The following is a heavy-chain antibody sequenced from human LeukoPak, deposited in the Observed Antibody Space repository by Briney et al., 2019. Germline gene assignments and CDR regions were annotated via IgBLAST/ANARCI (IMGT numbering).Heavy chain of an antibody. J-gene: IGHJ3*02. CDR3: AKGMGYSGSPVGAFDI. CDR2: IRYDGSNK. D-gene: IGHD5-12*01. Sequence: GGSLRLSCAASGFTFSSYGMHWVRQAPGKGLEWVAFIRYDGSNKYYADSVKGRFTISRDNSKNTLYLQMNSLRAEDTAVYYCAKGMGYSGSPVGAFDIWGQGTMVTVSS. CDR1: GFTFSSYG. V-gene: IGHV3-30*02.